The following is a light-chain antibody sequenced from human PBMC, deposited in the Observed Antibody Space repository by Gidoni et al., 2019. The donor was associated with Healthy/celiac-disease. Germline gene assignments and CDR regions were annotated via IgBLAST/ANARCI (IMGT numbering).Light chain of an antibody. J-gene: IGLJ2*01. CDR1: SSNIGAGYD. CDR2: GNS. V-gene: IGLV1-40*01. CDR3: QSYDSSLRDVV. Sequence: QSVLTQPPQVSEATGQRVTISCTGSSSNIGAGYDVPWYQQLPGPAPKLRLFGNSNRPSWFPDLFSGSKSCTSSSLAITGLQADDEADYYCQSYDSSLRDVVFGGGSKLTVL.